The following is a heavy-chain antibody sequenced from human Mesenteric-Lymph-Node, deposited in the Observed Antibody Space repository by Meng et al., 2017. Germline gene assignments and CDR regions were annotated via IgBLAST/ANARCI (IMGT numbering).Heavy chain of an antibody. D-gene: IGHD3-10*01. Sequence: SETLSLTCAVYGGSFSGYYWSWIRQPPGKGLEWIGEINHSGSTNYNPSLKSRVTISVDTSKNQFPLKLSSVTAADTAVYYCAKKKWGVIEAFDIWGQGTMVTVSS. J-gene: IGHJ3*02. CDR3: AKKKWGVIEAFDI. CDR1: GGSFSGYY. V-gene: IGHV4-34*01. CDR2: INHSGST.